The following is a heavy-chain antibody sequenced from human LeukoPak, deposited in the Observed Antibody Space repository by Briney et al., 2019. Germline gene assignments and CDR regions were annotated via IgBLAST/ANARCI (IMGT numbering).Heavy chain of an antibody. CDR3: ARDLGDRSRAYFVFDY. V-gene: IGHV4-4*07. Sequence: PSETLPLTCTVSGGSISGYYWNWIRQSAGKGLEWIGRIHASEITNYNPSLKNRVTLSVDTSKNQFSLKVNSVTAADTAVYYCARDLGDRSRAYFVFDYWGQGTLATVSS. J-gene: IGHJ4*02. CDR2: IHASEIT. CDR1: GGSISGYY. D-gene: IGHD3-16*01.